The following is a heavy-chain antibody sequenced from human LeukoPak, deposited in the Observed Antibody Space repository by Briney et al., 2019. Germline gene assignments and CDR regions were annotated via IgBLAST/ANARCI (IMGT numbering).Heavy chain of an antibody. Sequence: GGSLRLSCAASGFTFSSYSMNWVRQAPGKGLKWVSSISSSSSYIYYADSVKGRFTISRDNSKNTLYLQMNSLRAEDTAVYYCAKDPLYYYDSSGYYFQPSFDYWGQGTLVTVSS. CDR3: AKDPLYYYDSSGYYFQPSFDY. J-gene: IGHJ4*02. CDR2: ISSSSSYI. CDR1: GFTFSSYS. V-gene: IGHV3-21*04. D-gene: IGHD3-22*01.